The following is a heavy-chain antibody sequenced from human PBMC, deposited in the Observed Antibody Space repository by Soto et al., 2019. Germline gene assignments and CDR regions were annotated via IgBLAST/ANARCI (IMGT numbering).Heavy chain of an antibody. J-gene: IGHJ6*02. Sequence: QLQLQESGPGLVKPSETLSLTCTVYGGSISSSSYYWGWIRQPPGKGLDWIGSIYYSGSTYYNPSLKSRVTISVDTSKNQFSLKLSSVTAADTAVYYCARRAGYGSGNLYYYGMDVWGQGTTVTVSS. D-gene: IGHD3-10*01. V-gene: IGHV4-39*01. CDR1: GGSISSSSYY. CDR2: IYYSGST. CDR3: ARRAGYGSGNLYYYGMDV.